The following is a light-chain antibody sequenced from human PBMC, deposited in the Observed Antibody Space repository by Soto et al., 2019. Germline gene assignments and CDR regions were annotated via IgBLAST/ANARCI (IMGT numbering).Light chain of an antibody. Sequence: QSVLTQPPSVSGAPGQRVTISCTGSSSNIGAGYDVHWYQQLPGTAPKLLIYGNSNRPSGVPDRFSGSKSGTSASLPITGLQAEDQADYYCQSYDSSLSDVFGTGTKVTVL. V-gene: IGLV1-40*01. CDR2: GNS. CDR3: QSYDSSLSDV. CDR1: SSNIGAGYD. J-gene: IGLJ1*01.